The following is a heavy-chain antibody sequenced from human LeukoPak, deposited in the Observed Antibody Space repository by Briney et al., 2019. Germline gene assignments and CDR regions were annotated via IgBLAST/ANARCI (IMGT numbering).Heavy chain of an antibody. CDR2: IIPIFGTA. D-gene: IGHD4-17*01. Sequence: GSSVKVSCKASGGTFSSYAIGWVRQAPGQGLEWVGGIIPIFGTANYAQKFQGRVTITADESTSTAYMELSSLRSEDTAVYYCARGTTVTLTLDYWGQGTLVTVSS. CDR3: ARGTTVTLTLDY. J-gene: IGHJ4*02. V-gene: IGHV1-69*01. CDR1: GGTFSSYA.